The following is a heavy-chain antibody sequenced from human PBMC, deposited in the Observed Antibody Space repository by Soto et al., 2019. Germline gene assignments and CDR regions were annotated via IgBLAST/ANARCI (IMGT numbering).Heavy chain of an antibody. CDR2: IIPIFGTA. CDR1: GGTFSSYA. CDR3: ARGDGDDILTGYQYYFDY. Sequence: SVKVSCKASGGTFSSYAISWVRQAPGQGLEWMGGIIPIFGTANYAQKFQGRVTITADESTSTAYMELSSLRSEDTAVYYCARGDGDDILTGYQYYFDYWGQGTLVTVSS. J-gene: IGHJ4*02. D-gene: IGHD3-9*01. V-gene: IGHV1-69*13.